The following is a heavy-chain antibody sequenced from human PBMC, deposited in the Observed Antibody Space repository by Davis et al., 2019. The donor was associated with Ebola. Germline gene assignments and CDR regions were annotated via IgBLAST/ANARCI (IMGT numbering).Heavy chain of an antibody. V-gene: IGHV3-7*03. D-gene: IGHD1-26*01. CDR3: ARDKIVGATKADY. CDR2: MKQDGSEK. CDR1: GFTFSDYY. Sequence: GGSLRLSCAASGFTFSDYYMSWIRQAPGKGLEWVANMKQDGSEKYYGDSMKGRFTISRDNTKNSLYLQMNNLRAEDTAIYYCARDKIVGATKADYWGQGTLVTVSS. J-gene: IGHJ4*02.